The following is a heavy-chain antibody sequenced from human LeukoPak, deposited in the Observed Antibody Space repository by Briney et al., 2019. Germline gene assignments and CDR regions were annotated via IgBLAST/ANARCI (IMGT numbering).Heavy chain of an antibody. J-gene: IGHJ4*02. Sequence: GGSLKLSCAAPGLTFSLSAMHWVRQASGEGLEWVGRIRNRANSYATAYAASVKDRFTISRDDSKNTAYLQMNSLKTEDTAVYYCISRIGKPPLDYWGQGTLVTVSS. CDR3: ISRIGKPPLDY. CDR2: IRNRANSYAT. V-gene: IGHV3-73*01. D-gene: IGHD2-15*01. CDR1: GLTFSLSA.